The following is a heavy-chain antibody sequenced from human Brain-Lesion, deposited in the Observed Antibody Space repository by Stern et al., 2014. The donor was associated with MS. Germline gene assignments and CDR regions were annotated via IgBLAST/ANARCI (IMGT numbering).Heavy chain of an antibody. D-gene: IGHD3-10*01. J-gene: IGHJ5*01. Sequence: VQLVQSGGGLVQPGGSLRLSCAASGFTFSNYWMHWVRQAPGKGLVWVSGVNNDGRRTSYADSVKGRFTMSRDNAKNTLYLQMNSLRVEDTAIYYCARGERWFDSWGQGTLVTVSS. V-gene: IGHV3-74*02. CDR1: GFTFSNYW. CDR3: ARGERWFDS. CDR2: VNNDGRRT.